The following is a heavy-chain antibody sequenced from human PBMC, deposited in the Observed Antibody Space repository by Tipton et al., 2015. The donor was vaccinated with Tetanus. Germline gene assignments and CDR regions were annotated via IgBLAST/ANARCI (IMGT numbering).Heavy chain of an antibody. CDR1: GGSISSYY. CDR2: VFYSGST. V-gene: IGHV4-59*01. CDR3: ARSGGRRYAFDI. Sequence: TLSLTCTLSGGSISSYYWSWVRQPPGKGLEWLGYVFYSGSTDLNPSLKSRVTISVDTSNNLFSLKLTSVITADTAVYYCARSGGRRYAFDIWGQGTMVTVSS. J-gene: IGHJ3*02. D-gene: IGHD3-16*01.